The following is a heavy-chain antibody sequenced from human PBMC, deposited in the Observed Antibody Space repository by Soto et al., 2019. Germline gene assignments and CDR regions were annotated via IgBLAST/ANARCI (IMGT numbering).Heavy chain of an antibody. J-gene: IGHJ4*02. Sequence: QVQSVESGGGVVQPGGSLRLSCAASGFTFSSYGMHWVRQTADKGLEWVAAISSHGNEKFYADSVKGRVTISRDNSKNTLYLQMDSLRVEDTAVYYCAKNLIIGRWYFEHWGQGTLVIVSS. V-gene: IGHV3-30*18. D-gene: IGHD3-10*01. CDR1: GFTFSSYG. CDR3: AKNLIIGRWYFEH. CDR2: ISSHGNEK.